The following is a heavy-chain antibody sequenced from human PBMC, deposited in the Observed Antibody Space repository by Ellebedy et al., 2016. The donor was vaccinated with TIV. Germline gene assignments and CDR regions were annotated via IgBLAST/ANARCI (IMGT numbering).Heavy chain of an antibody. CDR3: ARARAYTGLPADFDY. V-gene: IGHV1-18*01. CDR2: ISAYSGYT. CDR1: GYTFSSFD. D-gene: IGHD5-12*01. Sequence: ASVKVSCKASGYTFSSFDIHWVRQVTGQGLEWMGWISAYSGYTNYAQNLQGRVTMTTDTSTSTAYMELSSLRSDDTAIFYCARARAYTGLPADFDYWGQGTLVTVSS. J-gene: IGHJ4*02.